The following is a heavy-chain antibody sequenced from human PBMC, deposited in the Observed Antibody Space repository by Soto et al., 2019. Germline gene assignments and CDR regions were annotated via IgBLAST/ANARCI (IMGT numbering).Heavy chain of an antibody. CDR2: VDHDGGLE. V-gene: IGHV3-33*01. CDR3: ARGFGSAVYASHFDY. J-gene: IGHJ4*02. D-gene: IGHD3-16*01. Sequence: QVQLVESGGGVVQPGTSLRLSCAASGFSFSTYGMHWVRQAPGEGLEYVAGVDHDGGLEYYAESVRGRFTISREHQKNMLPLQMNSLRVEDTAVFYCARGFGSAVYASHFDYWGQGAPVTVSS. CDR1: GFSFSTYG.